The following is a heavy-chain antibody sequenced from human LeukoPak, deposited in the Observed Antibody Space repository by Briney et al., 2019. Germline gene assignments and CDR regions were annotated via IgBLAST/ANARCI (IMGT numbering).Heavy chain of an antibody. V-gene: IGHV1-46*01. CDR2: INPSGGST. CDR3: ASGYYSDGSGYSPADY. D-gene: IGHD3-22*01. CDR1: GYTFTSYY. Sequence: EASVKVSCKASGYTFTSYYMHWVRQAPGQGLEWMGIINPSGGSTSYAQKFQGRVTMTRDTSTSTVYMELSSLRSEDTAVYYCASGYYSDGSGYSPADYWGQGTRVTVSS. J-gene: IGHJ4*02.